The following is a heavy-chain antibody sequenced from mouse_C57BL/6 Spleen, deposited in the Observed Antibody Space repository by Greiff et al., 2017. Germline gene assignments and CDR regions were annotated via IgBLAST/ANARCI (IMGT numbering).Heavy chain of an antibody. CDR1: GYTFTSYW. CDR2: IHPNSGST. CDR3: AREVITTVRFDY. V-gene: IGHV1-64*01. Sequence: VQLQQPGAELVKPGASVELSCKASGYTFTSYWMHWVKQRPGQGLEWIGMIHPNSGSTNYNEKFKSKATLTVDKSSSTAYMQLSSLTSEDSAVYYCAREVITTVRFDYWGQGTTLTVSS. J-gene: IGHJ2*01. D-gene: IGHD1-2*01.